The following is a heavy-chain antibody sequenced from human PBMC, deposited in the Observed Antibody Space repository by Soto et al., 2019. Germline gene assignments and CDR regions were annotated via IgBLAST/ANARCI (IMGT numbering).Heavy chain of an antibody. J-gene: IGHJ4*02. CDR3: AHAYGGRSLY. CDR2: IYWDDSK. V-gene: IGHV2-5*02. D-gene: IGHD1-26*01. Sequence: QITLKESGPTLVKPTQTLTLTCTFSGFSLTTARVGVGWIRQPPGEALEWLAVIYWDDSKTYRPSLESRRTITKDTSKNQVALTMTNIDSLDTATYYCAHAYGGRSLYWGQGTLVTVSS. CDR1: GFSLTTARVG.